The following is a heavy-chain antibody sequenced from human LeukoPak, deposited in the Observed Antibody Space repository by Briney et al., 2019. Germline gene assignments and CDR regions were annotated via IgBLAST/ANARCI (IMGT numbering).Heavy chain of an antibody. Sequence: ASVKVSCKASGGTFSSYAISWVRQAPGQGLEWMGWISAYNGNTNYAQKLQGRVTMTTDTTTSTAYMELRSLRSDDTAVYYCARDRAHCSSTSCYGDVWGKGTTVTVSS. V-gene: IGHV1-18*01. CDR1: GGTFSSYA. D-gene: IGHD2-2*01. J-gene: IGHJ6*04. CDR3: ARDRAHCSSTSCYGDV. CDR2: ISAYNGNT.